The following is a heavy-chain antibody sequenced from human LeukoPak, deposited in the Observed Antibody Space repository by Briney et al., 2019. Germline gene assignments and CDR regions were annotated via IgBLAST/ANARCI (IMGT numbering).Heavy chain of an antibody. V-gene: IGHV4-38-2*02. CDR3: AREGSDFWTEGTPPL. D-gene: IGHD3-3*01. CDR1: GYSISSGHH. Sequence: SETLSLTCAVSGYSISSGHHGGWIRQPPGKGLEWIGHIFHNGNTYYNPSLQSRVTMSVDTSKNQFSLRMTSVTTADTAVYYCAREGSDFWTEGTPPLWGQGTLVIVS. J-gene: IGHJ4*02. CDR2: IFHNGNT.